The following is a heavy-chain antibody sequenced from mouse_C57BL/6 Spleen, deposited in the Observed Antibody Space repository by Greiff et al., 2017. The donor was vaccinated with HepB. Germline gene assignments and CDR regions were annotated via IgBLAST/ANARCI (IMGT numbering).Heavy chain of an antibody. CDR1: GYTFTSYW. J-gene: IGHJ4*01. V-gene: IGHV1-74*01. Sequence: QVQLQQPGAELVKPGASVKVSCKASGYTFTSYWMHWVKQRPGQGLEWIGRIHPSDSDTNYNQKFKGKATLTVDKFSSTAYMQLSSLTSEDSAVYYCAIERGFSHAMDYWGQGTSVTVSS. CDR2: IHPSDSDT. CDR3: AIERGFSHAMDY.